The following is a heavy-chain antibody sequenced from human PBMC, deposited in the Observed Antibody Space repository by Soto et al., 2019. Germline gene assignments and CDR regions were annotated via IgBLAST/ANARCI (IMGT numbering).Heavy chain of an antibody. D-gene: IGHD1-26*01. CDR3: ARDYSSGVRDGMDV. V-gene: IGHV1-2*04. CDR1: GYTFTGYY. CDR2: INPNSGGT. J-gene: IGHJ6*02. Sequence: QVQLVQSGAEVKKPGASVKVSCKASGYTFTGYYMHWVRQAPGQGLEWMGWINPNSGGTNYAQKFQGWVPVTRDTSISTAYMELSRLRSDDTAVYYCARDYSSGVRDGMDVWGQGTTVTVSS.